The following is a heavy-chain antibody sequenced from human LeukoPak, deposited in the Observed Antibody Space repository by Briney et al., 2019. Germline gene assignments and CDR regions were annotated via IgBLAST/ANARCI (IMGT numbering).Heavy chain of an antibody. CDR3: ARMINDLWSGYLVDY. V-gene: IGHV4-34*01. D-gene: IGHD3-3*01. Sequence: SETLSLTCAVYGGSFSGYYWSWIRQPPGNWLEWIGEINHSGSTNYNPSLKSRVTISVDTSKNQLSLKLSSVTAADTAVYYCARMINDLWSGYLVDYWGQGTLVTVSS. J-gene: IGHJ4*02. CDR2: INHSGST. CDR1: GGSFSGYY.